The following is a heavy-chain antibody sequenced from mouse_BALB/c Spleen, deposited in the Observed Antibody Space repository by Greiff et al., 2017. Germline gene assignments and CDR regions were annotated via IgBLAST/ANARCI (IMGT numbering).Heavy chain of an antibody. CDR3: ARGGGSLYAMDY. CDR1: GFTFSSFG. CDR2: ISSGSSTI. J-gene: IGHJ4*01. V-gene: IGHV5-17*02. D-gene: IGHD6-2*01. Sequence: EVQVVESGGGLVQPGGSRKLSCAASGFTFSSFGMHWVRQAPEKGLEWVAYISSGSSTIYYADTVKGRFTISRDNPKNTLFLQMTSLRSEDTAMYYCARGGGSLYAMDYWGQGTSVTVSS.